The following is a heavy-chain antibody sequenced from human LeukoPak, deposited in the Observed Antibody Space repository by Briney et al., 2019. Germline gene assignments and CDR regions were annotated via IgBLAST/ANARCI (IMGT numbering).Heavy chain of an antibody. V-gene: IGHV6-1*01. CDR2: TYYRSKWST. CDR1: GDSVSSNSAA. CDR3: ARSTGPIDY. D-gene: IGHD1-1*01. J-gene: IGHJ4*02. Sequence: SQTLSLTCAISGDSVSSNSAAWNWIRQSPSRGLEWLGRTYYRSKWSTYYAVSVKSRISIDRDTSKNQISLQLNSVTPEDTAVYYCARSTGPIDYWGQGTLVTVSS.